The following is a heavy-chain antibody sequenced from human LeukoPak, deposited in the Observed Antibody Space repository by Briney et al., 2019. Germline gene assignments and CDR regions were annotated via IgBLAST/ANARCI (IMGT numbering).Heavy chain of an antibody. J-gene: IGHJ6*04. D-gene: IGHD2/OR15-2a*01. CDR1: GFTFSSYT. CDR2: ISGSSNFI. Sequence: SGGSLRLSCAASGFTFSSYTMNWVRQAPGKGLEWVSFISGSSNFINYAGSVKGRFTISRDNAKNSLYLQMNSLRAEDTAVYYCARDGDTGEYYRYDMDVWAKGPRSPSPQ. V-gene: IGHV3-21*06. CDR3: ARDGDTGEYYRYDMDV.